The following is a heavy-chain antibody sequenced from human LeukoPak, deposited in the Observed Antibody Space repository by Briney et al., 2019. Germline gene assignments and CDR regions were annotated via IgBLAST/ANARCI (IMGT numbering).Heavy chain of an antibody. Sequence: ASVKVSCKASGYTFTGYYMHWVRQAPGHGLEWMGWINPNSGGTNYAQKFQGRVTMTRDTSIRTAYMEVSSLRSDDAAVYYCARGQQWLEAFDYWGLGTLVTVSS. V-gene: IGHV1-2*02. CDR1: GYTFTGYY. D-gene: IGHD6-19*01. CDR2: INPNSGGT. CDR3: ARGQQWLEAFDY. J-gene: IGHJ4*02.